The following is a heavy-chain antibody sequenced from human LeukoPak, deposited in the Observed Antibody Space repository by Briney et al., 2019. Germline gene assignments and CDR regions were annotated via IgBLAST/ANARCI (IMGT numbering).Heavy chain of an antibody. CDR3: AKDRRVVGATYTFGY. Sequence: PGGSLRLSCAASGFIFSRSNMNWVRQAPGKGLEWLSSISSRGTYIYYADSVKGRFIISRDNAKNTLYLQMNSLRAEDTAVYYCAKDRRVVGATYTFGYWGQGTLVTVSS. CDR2: ISSRGTYI. CDR1: GFIFSRSN. J-gene: IGHJ4*02. D-gene: IGHD1-26*01. V-gene: IGHV3-21*04.